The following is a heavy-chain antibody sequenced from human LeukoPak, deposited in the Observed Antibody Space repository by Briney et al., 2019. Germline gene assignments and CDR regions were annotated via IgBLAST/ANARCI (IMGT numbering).Heavy chain of an antibody. Sequence: SETLSLTCTVSGGSISSSSYYWGWIRQPPGKGLEWIGSIYYSGSTYYNPSLKSRVTISVDTSKNQFSLKLSSVTAADTAVYYRARRTPQSSHVIFGGHIDYWGQGTLVTVSS. V-gene: IGHV4-39*01. D-gene: IGHD3-3*01. CDR2: IYYSGST. CDR3: ARRTPQSSHVIFGGHIDY. CDR1: GGSISSSSYY. J-gene: IGHJ4*02.